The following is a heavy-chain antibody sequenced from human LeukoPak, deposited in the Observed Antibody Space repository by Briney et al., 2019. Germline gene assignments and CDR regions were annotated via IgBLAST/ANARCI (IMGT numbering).Heavy chain of an antibody. CDR2: IIPILGIA. CDR3: ARGEGGYYYGSGSHFDY. D-gene: IGHD3-10*01. J-gene: IGHJ4*02. CDR1: GGTFSSYA. Sequence: ASVKVSRKASGGTFSSYAISWVRQAPGQGLEWMGRIIPILGIANYAQKFQGRVTITADKSTSTAYMELSSLRSEDTAVYYCARGEGGYYYGSGSHFDYWGQGTLVTVSS. V-gene: IGHV1-69*04.